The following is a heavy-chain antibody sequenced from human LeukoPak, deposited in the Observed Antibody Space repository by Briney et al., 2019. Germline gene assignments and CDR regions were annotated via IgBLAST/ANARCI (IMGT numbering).Heavy chain of an antibody. CDR1: GFTFSSYA. J-gene: IGHJ3*02. CDR2: ISGSGGST. D-gene: IGHD3-3*01. CDR3: AKMRTPFRTIFGVVIDDAFDI. Sequence: QDGGSLRLSCAASGFTFSSYAMSWVRQAPGKGLEWVSAISGSGGSTYYADSVKGRFTISRDNSKNTLYLQMNSLRAEDTAVYYCAKMRTPFRTIFGVVIDDAFDIWGQGTMVTVSS. V-gene: IGHV3-23*01.